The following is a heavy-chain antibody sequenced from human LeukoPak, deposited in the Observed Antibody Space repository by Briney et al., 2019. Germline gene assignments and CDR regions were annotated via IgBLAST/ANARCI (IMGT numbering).Heavy chain of an antibody. CDR2: IRYDGSNK. CDR3: ARLGNYFDY. Sequence: GGSLRLSCAASGFSFISYGMNWVRQAPGKGLEWGAFIRYDGSNKYYADSVKGRFSLSRDNSKNTVFLQMNSLRAEDTAVYYCARLGNYFDYWGQGTLVTVSS. V-gene: IGHV3-30*02. D-gene: IGHD2-15*01. J-gene: IGHJ4*02. CDR1: GFSFISYG.